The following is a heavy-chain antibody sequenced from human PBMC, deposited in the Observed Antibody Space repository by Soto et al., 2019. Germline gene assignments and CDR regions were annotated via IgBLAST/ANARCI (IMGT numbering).Heavy chain of an antibody. CDR2: ISWNSGSI. V-gene: IGHV3-9*01. CDR1: GFTFDDYA. J-gene: IGHJ3*02. Sequence: GGSLRLSCAASGFTFDDYAMHWVRQAPGKGLEWVSGISWNSGSIGYADSVKGRFTISRDNAKNSLYLQMNSLRAEDTALYYCAKGLDYYEGPDAFDIWGQGTMVTVSS. D-gene: IGHD3-22*01. CDR3: AKGLDYYEGPDAFDI.